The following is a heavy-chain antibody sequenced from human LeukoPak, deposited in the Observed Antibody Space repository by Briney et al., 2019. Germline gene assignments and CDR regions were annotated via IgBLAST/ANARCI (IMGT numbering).Heavy chain of an antibody. D-gene: IGHD1-26*01. V-gene: IGHV1-69*13. CDR3: ARDGASGSYYDY. CDR2: IIPIFGTA. J-gene: IGHJ4*02. CDR1: GYTFTSYG. Sequence: SVKVSCKASGYTFTSYGISWVRLAPGQGLEWMGWIIPIFGTANYAQKFQGRVTITADESTSTAYMELSSLRSEDTAVYYCARDGASGSYYDYWGQGTLVTVSS.